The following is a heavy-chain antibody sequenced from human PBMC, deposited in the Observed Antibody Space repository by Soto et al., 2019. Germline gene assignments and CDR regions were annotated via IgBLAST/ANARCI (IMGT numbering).Heavy chain of an antibody. V-gene: IGHV3-30*03. J-gene: IGHJ6*02. CDR1: GFTFSSYG. CDR3: ARVLGIAVAAIYYYGMDV. D-gene: IGHD6-19*01. Sequence: HPGGSLRLSCAASGFTFSSYGMHWVRQAPGKGLEWVAVISYDGSNKYYADSVKGRFTISRDNSKNTLYLQMNSLRAEDTAVYYCARVLGIAVAAIYYYGMDVWGQGTTVTVSS. CDR2: ISYDGSNK.